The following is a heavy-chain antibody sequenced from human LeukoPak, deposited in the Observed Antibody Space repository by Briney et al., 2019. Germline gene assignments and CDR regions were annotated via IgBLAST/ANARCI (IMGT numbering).Heavy chain of an antibody. Sequence: GGSLRLSCAAAGFTFSSYWMSWVRQAPGKGLEWVANIKHDGSEKYYVDSVKGRFTISRDNAKNSLYLQMNSLRVEDTAVYYCARRVAFGEYFEYWGQGTLVTVSS. CDR3: ARRVAFGEYFEY. D-gene: IGHD3-10*01. V-gene: IGHV3-7*03. CDR1: GFTFSSYW. CDR2: IKHDGSEK. J-gene: IGHJ4*02.